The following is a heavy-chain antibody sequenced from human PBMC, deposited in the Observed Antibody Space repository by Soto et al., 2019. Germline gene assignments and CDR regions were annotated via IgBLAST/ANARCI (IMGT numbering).Heavy chain of an antibody. V-gene: IGHV1-3*01. D-gene: IGHD6-19*01. J-gene: IGHJ4*02. Sequence: QVQLVQSGAEVKKPGASVKVSCKASGYTFTSYAMHWVRQAPGQRLEWMGWINAGNGNTKYSQKFQGRVTITRDTSESKAYMELSSLRSEDTAVYYCARVSGISVAEVWGQGTLVTVSS. CDR1: GYTFTSYA. CDR3: ARVSGISVAEV. CDR2: INAGNGNT.